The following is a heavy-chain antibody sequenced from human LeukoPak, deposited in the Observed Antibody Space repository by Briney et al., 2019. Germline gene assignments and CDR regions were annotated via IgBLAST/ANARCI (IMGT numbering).Heavy chain of an antibody. CDR3: ARRAYGSGSYYNFSSMDV. CDR1: GGSFSGYY. J-gene: IGHJ6*03. D-gene: IGHD3-10*01. CDR2: INHSGST. V-gene: IGHV4-34*01. Sequence: SETLSLTCAVYGGSFSGYYWSWIRQPPGKGLEWIGEINHSGSTNYNPSLKSRVTISVDTSKNQFSLKLSSVTAADTAVYYCARRAYGSGSYYNFSSMDVWGKGTTATISS.